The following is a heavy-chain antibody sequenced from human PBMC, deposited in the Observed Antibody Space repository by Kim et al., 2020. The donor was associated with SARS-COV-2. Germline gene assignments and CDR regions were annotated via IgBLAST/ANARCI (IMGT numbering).Heavy chain of an antibody. CDR2: IRSKANSYAT. CDR1: GFTFSGSA. CDR3: TIRYSYGYLANFDY. D-gene: IGHD5-18*01. J-gene: IGHJ4*02. Sequence: GGSLRLSCAASGFTFSGSAMHWVRQASGKGLEWVGRIRSKANSYATAYAASVKGRFTISRDDSKNTAYLQMNSLKTEDTAVYYCTIRYSYGYLANFDYWGQGTLVTVSS. V-gene: IGHV3-73*01.